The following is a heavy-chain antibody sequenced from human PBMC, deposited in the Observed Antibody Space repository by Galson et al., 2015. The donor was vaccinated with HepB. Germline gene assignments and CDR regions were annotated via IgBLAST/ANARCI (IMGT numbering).Heavy chain of an antibody. CDR2: FSYRGND. V-gene: IGHV4-59*08. CDR3: STYVEGGGGRGY. Sequence: TLSLTCTVSGVSISGNHWSWIRQPPGKGLEWIESFSYRGNDNYNPSLKSRVAILLDTSKSQLSLELTSVTAADTAVYYCSTYVEGGGGRGYWGQGTLVTVSS. CDR1: GVSISGNH. J-gene: IGHJ4*02. D-gene: IGHD2-15*01.